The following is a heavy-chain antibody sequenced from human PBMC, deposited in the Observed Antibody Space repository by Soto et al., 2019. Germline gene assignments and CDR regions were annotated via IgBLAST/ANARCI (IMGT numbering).Heavy chain of an antibody. CDR3: ARDLGGDDYYYGMDV. CDR1: GGSISSYY. V-gene: IGHV4-59*01. D-gene: IGHD2-21*01. J-gene: IGHJ6*02. CDR2: IYYSGST. Sequence: PSETLSLTCTVSGGSISSYYWSWIRQPPGKGLEWIGYIYYSGSTNYNPSLKSRVTISVDTSKNQFSLKLSSVTAADTAVYYCARDLGGDDYYYGMDVWGQGTTVT.